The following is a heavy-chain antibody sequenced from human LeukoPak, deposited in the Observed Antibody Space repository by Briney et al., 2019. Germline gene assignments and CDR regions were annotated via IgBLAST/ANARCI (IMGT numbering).Heavy chain of an antibody. CDR3: ARVDSSSWSLPFDY. CDR1: GGSISSGGYY. CDR2: IYYSGST. Sequence: SQTLSLTCTVSGGSISSGGYYWSWIRQHPGKGLEWIGYIYYSGSTYYNPSLKSRVTISVDTSKNQFSLKLSSVTAADTAVYYSARVDSSSWSLPFDYWGQGTLVTVSS. J-gene: IGHJ4*02. V-gene: IGHV4-31*03. D-gene: IGHD6-13*01.